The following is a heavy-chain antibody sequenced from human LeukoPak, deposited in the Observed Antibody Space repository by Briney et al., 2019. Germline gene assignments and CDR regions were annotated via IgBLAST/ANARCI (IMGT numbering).Heavy chain of an antibody. CDR1: GGSISSSSYY. CDR2: IYYSGST. D-gene: IGHD6-13*01. J-gene: IGHJ4*02. V-gene: IGHV4-39*07. Sequence: SETLSLTCTVSGGSISSSSYYWGWIRQPPGKGLEWIGSIYYSGSTYYNPSLKSRVPISIDTSKNQFSLKLSSVTAADTAVYFCARVAAAGNYYFDYWGQGTLVTVSS. CDR3: ARVAAAGNYYFDY.